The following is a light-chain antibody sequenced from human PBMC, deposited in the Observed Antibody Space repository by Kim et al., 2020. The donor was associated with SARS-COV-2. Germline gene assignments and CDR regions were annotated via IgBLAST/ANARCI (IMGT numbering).Light chain of an antibody. CDR2: GAS. CDR1: QGVRGRY. J-gene: IGKJ2*01. CDR3: QQYSSAPDN. Sequence: SPGEGATLSCRASQGVRGRYLAWYQQKPGQAPRLLIYGASNRDTGIPDRFSGIGSGTDFTLTISRLEPEDFAVYYCQQYSSAPDNFGQGTKLEI. V-gene: IGKV3-20*01.